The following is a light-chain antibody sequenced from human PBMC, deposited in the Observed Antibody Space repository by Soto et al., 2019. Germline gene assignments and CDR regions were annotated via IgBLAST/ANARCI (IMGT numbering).Light chain of an antibody. Sequence: QSALTQPPSASGSPGQSVTISCTGTSSDVGGYNYVSWYQQHPGKAPKLMIYDVSKRPSGVPDRFSGSKSGNTASLTVSGLQAEDEADYYCSSYAGTLDVFGTGTKLTVL. CDR3: SSYAGTLDV. CDR1: SSDVGGYNY. CDR2: DVS. V-gene: IGLV2-8*01. J-gene: IGLJ1*01.